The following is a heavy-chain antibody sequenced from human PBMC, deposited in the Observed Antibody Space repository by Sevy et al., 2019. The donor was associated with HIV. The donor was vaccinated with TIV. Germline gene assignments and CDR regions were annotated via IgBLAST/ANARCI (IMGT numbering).Heavy chain of an antibody. CDR1: GFTFTSYA. D-gene: IGHD3-10*01. CDR2: ISGSGGRT. Sequence: GGSLRLSCAASGFTFTSYAMSWVRQAPGKALEWVSAISGSGGRTYYADSVKGRFTISRDNSKNTLNLQMNSLRAEDTAIYYCAKPTSYVYGSSSDPLPSSRNDYWGQGTLVTVSS. J-gene: IGHJ4*02. V-gene: IGHV3-23*01. CDR3: AKPTSYVYGSSSDPLPSSRNDY.